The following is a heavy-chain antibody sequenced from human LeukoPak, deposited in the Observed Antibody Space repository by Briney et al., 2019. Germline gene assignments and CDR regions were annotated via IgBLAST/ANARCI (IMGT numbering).Heavy chain of an antibody. V-gene: IGHV4-61*01. CDR3: ARGSAYYDFWSGYFTY. Sequence: SETLSLTCTVSGGSVSSGSYYWSWIRQPPGKGLEWIGYIYYSGSTNYNPSLKSRVTISVDTSKNQFSLKLSSVTAADTAVYYCARGSAYYDFWSGYFTYWGQGTLVTVSS. D-gene: IGHD3-3*01. CDR1: GGSVSSGSYY. CDR2: IYYSGST. J-gene: IGHJ4*02.